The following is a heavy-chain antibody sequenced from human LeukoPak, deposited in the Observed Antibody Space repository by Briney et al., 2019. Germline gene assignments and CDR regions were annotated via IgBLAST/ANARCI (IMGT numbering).Heavy chain of an antibody. Sequence: PGESLPLSHGLSGLPFSIFGMQWVRQAPGKGLEWVAFIRYDGSNKYYADSVKGRFTISRDNSKNTLYLQMNRLRAEDTAVYYCAKGLGFFPRFYDFDYWGQGTLVTVSS. D-gene: IGHD3-3*01. J-gene: IGHJ4*02. CDR3: AKGLGFFPRFYDFDY. V-gene: IGHV3-30*02. CDR1: GLPFSIFG. CDR2: IRYDGSNK.